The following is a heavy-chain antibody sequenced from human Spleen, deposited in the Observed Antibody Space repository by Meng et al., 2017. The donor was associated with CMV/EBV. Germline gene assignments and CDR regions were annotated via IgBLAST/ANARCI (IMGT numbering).Heavy chain of an antibody. V-gene: IGHV3-74*01. CDR3: ARRPHNALSSCGGDCYGSP. CDR2: INSDGSSK. D-gene: IGHD2-21*01. Sequence: AGSLRLSCAASGFTFSSYWMHWVRQAPGKGLVWVSRINSDGSSKSYADSVKGRFTISRDNAKNTLYLQMNRLRAEETAVYYCARRPHNALSSCGGDCYGSPWGQGTLVTVSS. CDR1: GFTFSSYW. J-gene: IGHJ5*02.